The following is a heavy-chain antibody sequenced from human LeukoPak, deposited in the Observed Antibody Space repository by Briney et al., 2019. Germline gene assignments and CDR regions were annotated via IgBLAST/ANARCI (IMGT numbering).Heavy chain of an antibody. CDR3: ARDRRRDLVHAFDI. Sequence: SETLSLTCTVSGDSIDSYYWSWIRQPPGKGLEWIAYNDYNGNTNYNPSLKSRVTISVDASNNQFSLKLSSVTPADTAVYYCARDRRRDLVHAFDIWGQGTMVTVSS. CDR2: NDYNGNT. D-gene: IGHD2-2*01. CDR1: GDSIDSYY. V-gene: IGHV4-59*01. J-gene: IGHJ3*02.